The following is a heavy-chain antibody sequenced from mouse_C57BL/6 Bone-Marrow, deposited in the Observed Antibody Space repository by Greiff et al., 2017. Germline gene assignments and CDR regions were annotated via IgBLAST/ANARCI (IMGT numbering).Heavy chain of an antibody. CDR1: GFNIKDDY. CDR3: TTPIYYAMDY. Sequence: LVESGAELVRPGASVKLSCTASGFNIKDDYMHWVKQRPEQGLEWIGWIDPENGDTEYASKFQGKATITADTSSNTAYLQLSSLTSEDTAVYYCTTPIYYAMDYWGQGTSVTVSS. J-gene: IGHJ4*01. CDR2: IDPENGDT. V-gene: IGHV14-4*01.